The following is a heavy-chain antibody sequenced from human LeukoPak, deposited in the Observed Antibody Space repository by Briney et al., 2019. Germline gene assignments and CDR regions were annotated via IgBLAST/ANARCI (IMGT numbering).Heavy chain of an antibody. CDR1: GFTFINAW. Sequence: PGGSLRLSCATSGFTFINAWMNWVRQAPGKGLEWVSYISSSSSTIYYADSVKGRFTISRDNAKNSLYLQMNSLRAEDTAVYYCATGVLRYFDWLYDYWGQGTLVTVSS. CDR3: ATGVLRYFDWLYDY. CDR2: ISSSSSTI. V-gene: IGHV3-48*04. D-gene: IGHD3-9*01. J-gene: IGHJ4*02.